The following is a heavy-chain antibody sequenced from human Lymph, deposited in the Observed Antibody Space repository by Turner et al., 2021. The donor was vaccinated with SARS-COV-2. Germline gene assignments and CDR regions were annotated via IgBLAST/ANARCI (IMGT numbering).Heavy chain of an antibody. Sequence: EVQLLGSGGGLVQPGGALRLSCSASGFTFSSYAMSWVRQAPGKWLEWVSSISVSGGSTYYADSGKGRFTISRDNSKNTLYLQMNSLRVEDTAVYYCAKGVRGVIIPEAFDIWGQGTMVTISS. V-gene: IGHV3-23*01. CDR2: ISVSGGST. CDR3: AKGVRGVIIPEAFDI. D-gene: IGHD3-10*01. J-gene: IGHJ3*02. CDR1: GFTFSSYA.